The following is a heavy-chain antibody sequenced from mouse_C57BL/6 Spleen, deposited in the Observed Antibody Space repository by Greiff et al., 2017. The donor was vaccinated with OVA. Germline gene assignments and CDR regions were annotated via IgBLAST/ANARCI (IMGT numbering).Heavy chain of an antibody. D-gene: IGHD3-3*01. CDR3: ARRTAGTGFAD. CDR1: GYTFTDYN. J-gene: IGHJ3*01. V-gene: IGHV1-22*01. Sequence: VQLKQSGPELVKPGASVKMSCTASGYTFTDYNMHWVKQSHGKSLEWIGYINPNNGGTSYNQKFKGKATLTVNKSSSTAYMELRSLTAEDSAVYYCARRTAGTGFADWGQGTLVTVSA. CDR2: INPNNGGT.